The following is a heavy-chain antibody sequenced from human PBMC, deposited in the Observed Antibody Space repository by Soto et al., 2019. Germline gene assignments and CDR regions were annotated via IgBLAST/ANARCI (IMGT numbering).Heavy chain of an antibody. CDR1: GGSISSSY. J-gene: IGHJ4*02. V-gene: IGHV4-59*01. CDR2: IYYSGST. D-gene: IGHD6-19*01. CDR3: ARATGYSSGWFGFRFDY. Sequence: SETLSLTCTVSGGSISSSYWSWIRQPPGKGLEWIGYIYYSGSTNYNPSLKSRVTISVDTSKNQFSLKLSSVTAADTAVYYCARATGYSSGWFGFRFDYWGQGTLVTVSS.